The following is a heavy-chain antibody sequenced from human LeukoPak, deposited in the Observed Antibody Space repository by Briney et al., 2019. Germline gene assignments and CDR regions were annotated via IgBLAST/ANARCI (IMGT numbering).Heavy chain of an antibody. V-gene: IGHV1-46*01. D-gene: IGHD5-18*01. J-gene: IGHJ4*02. Sequence: ASVKASCKASGYTFTSYYMHWVRQAPGQGLEWMGIINPSGGSTSYAQKFQGRVTITADKSTGTAYMELSSLRSDDTAVYYCARETGYAYGRAPLDYWGQGTLVTVSS. CDR2: INPSGGST. CDR3: ARETGYAYGRAPLDY. CDR1: GYTFTSYY.